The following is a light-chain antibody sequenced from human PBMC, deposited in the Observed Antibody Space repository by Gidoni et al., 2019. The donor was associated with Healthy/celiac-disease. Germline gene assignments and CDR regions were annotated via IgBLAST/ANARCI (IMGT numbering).Light chain of an antibody. Sequence: QYVLTQPPSVSGAPGQRVTISCTGRSSNLGAGYDVHWYQPLPGTAPKLLIYGNSTRSSWVSDRFSRSNSCTSASLAITVLQADDEADYYCQSYDSSLSCFYFFGTWTKVTVL. CDR3: QSYDSSLSCFYF. J-gene: IGLJ1*01. V-gene: IGLV1-40*01. CDR1: SSNLGAGYD. CDR2: GNS.